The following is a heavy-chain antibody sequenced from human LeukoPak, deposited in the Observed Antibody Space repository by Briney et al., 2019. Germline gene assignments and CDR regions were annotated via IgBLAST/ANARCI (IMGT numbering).Heavy chain of an antibody. CDR3: AKVHLSYYFDY. Sequence: PGGSLRLSCAASEFTFSSYAMRWVRQAPGKGLEWVSAISSSGGNTYYADSVKGRFTISRDNSKNTLYLEMNSLRAEDTAVYYCAKVHLSYYFDYWGQGTLVTVSS. V-gene: IGHV3-23*01. CDR1: EFTFSSYA. D-gene: IGHD6-6*01. CDR2: ISSSGGNT. J-gene: IGHJ4*02.